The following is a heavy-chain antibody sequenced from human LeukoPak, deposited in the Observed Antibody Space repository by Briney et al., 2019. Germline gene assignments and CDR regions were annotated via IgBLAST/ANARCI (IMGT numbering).Heavy chain of an antibody. J-gene: IGHJ4*02. CDR2: INHSGSA. V-gene: IGHV4-34*01. D-gene: IGHD2-2*01. CDR1: GGSFSGCY. Sequence: PSETLSLTCAVYGGSFSGCYWSWIRQPPGKGLEWIGEINHSGSANLNPSLKSRVTISVDTSKNQFSLKLTSVTAADTAVYYCARGYPATVFDYWGLGTLVTVSS. CDR3: ARGYPATVFDY.